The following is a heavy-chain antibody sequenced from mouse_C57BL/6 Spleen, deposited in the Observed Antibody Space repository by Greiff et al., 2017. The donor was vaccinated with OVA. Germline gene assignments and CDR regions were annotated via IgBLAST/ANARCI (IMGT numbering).Heavy chain of an antibody. CDR2: ISGGGGNT. CDR1: GFTFSSYT. V-gene: IGHV5-9*01. CDR3: ARHERGFDY. Sequence: DVKLVESGGGLVKPGGSLKLSCAASGFTFSSYTMSWVRQTPEKRLEWVATISGGGGNTYYPDSVKGRFTISRDNAKNTLYLQMSSLRSEDTALYYCARHERGFDYWGQGTTLTVSS. J-gene: IGHJ2*01.